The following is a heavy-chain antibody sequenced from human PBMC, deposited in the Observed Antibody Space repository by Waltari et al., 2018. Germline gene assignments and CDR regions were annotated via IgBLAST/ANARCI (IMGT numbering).Heavy chain of an antibody. J-gene: IGHJ6*03. Sequence: QLQLQESGPGLVKPSETLSLTCTVSGGSISSSSYYWGWIRQPPGKGLEWIGSIYYSGSTSYNPSLKSRVTISVDTSKNQFSLKLSSVTAADTAVYYCAFLPPSTGMYYYYMDVWGKGTTVTVSS. CDR2: IYYSGST. CDR3: AFLPPSTGMYYYYMDV. V-gene: IGHV4-39*01. D-gene: IGHD3-10*01. CDR1: GGSISSSSYY.